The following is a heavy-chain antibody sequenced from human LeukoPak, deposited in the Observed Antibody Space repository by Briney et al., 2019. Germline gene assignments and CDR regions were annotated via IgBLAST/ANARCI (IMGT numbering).Heavy chain of an antibody. CDR1: GFTFSSYA. CDR3: AKGRTVSSYSASAY. J-gene: IGHJ4*02. Sequence: PGGSLRLSCAASGFTFSSYAMGWVCQAPGKGLEWVSTISGTGTSTYYADSVKGRFTISRDSSKNTLYLEMNSLRAEDTAVYYCAKGRTVSSYSASAYWGQGTLVTVSS. D-gene: IGHD2-15*01. CDR2: ISGTGTST. V-gene: IGHV3-23*01.